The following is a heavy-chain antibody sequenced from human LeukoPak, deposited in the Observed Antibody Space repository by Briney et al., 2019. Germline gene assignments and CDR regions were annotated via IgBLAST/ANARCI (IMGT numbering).Heavy chain of an antibody. Sequence: ASVKVSCKASGYTFTGYYMHWARQAPGQGLEWMGWINPNSGGTNYAQKFQGRVTMTRDTSISTAYMELSRLRSDDTAVYYCARVYSSGYWCFDYWGQGTLVTVSS. J-gene: IGHJ4*02. V-gene: IGHV1-2*02. D-gene: IGHD3-22*01. CDR1: GYTFTGYY. CDR2: INPNSGGT. CDR3: ARVYSSGYWCFDY.